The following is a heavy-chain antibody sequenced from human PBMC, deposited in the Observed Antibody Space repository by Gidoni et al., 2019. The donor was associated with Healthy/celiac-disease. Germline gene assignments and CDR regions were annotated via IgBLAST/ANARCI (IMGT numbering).Heavy chain of an antibody. CDR1: GFTFSSYA. CDR2: ISYDGSNK. Sequence: QVQLVESGGGVVQPGRSLRLSCAASGFTFSSYAMHWVRQAPGKGLEWVAVISYDGSNKYYADSVKGRFTISRDNSKNTLYLQMNSLRAEDTAVYYCASQWAGYYNGPVGYWGQGTLVTVSS. CDR3: ASQWAGYYNGPVGY. J-gene: IGHJ4*02. D-gene: IGHD3-9*01. V-gene: IGHV3-30-3*01.